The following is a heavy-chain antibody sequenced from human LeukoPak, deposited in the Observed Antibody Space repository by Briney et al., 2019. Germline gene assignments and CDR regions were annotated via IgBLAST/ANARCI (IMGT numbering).Heavy chain of an antibody. J-gene: IGHJ4*02. CDR2: ISAYNGNT. D-gene: IGHD3-9*01. V-gene: IGHV1-18*01. CDR1: GYTFTSYG. CDR3: ARVLAPGYLRYWDY. Sequence: GASVKVSFKASGYTFTSYGISWVRQAPGQGLEWMGWISAYNGNTNYAQKLRGRVTMTTDTSTSTAYMELRSLRSDDTAVYYCARVLAPGYLRYWDYWGQGTLVTVSA.